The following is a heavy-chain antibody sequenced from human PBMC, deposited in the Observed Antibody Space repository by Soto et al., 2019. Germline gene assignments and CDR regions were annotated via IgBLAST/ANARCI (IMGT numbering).Heavy chain of an antibody. Sequence: SVKVSCKASGGTFSSYAISWVRQAPGQGLEWMGGIIPIFGTANYAQKFQARVTITADESTSTAYMELSSLRSEDTAVYYCARDLPQYSSGWYLFDYWGQGTLVTVPS. D-gene: IGHD6-19*01. V-gene: IGHV1-69*13. CDR2: IIPIFGTA. CDR1: GGTFSSYA. J-gene: IGHJ4*02. CDR3: ARDLPQYSSGWYLFDY.